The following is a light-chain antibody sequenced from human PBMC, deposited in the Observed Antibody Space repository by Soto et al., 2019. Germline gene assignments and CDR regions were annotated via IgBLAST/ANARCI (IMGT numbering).Light chain of an antibody. J-gene: IGKJ2*01. V-gene: IGKV3-20*01. Sequence: EIVLTQSPGTLSLSPGERATLSCRASQSVSSSYLAWYQQKPGQAPRLLIYDASRRATGIPDRFSGSGSGTDFTLTISRLEPEDFAVYYCQQYGSLPPYTFGQGTKVDIK. CDR3: QQYGSLPPYT. CDR1: QSVSSSY. CDR2: DAS.